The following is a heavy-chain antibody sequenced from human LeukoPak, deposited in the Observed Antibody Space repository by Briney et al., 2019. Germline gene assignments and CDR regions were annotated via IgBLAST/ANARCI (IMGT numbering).Heavy chain of an antibody. J-gene: IGHJ4*02. CDR1: GYTFTSYG. V-gene: IGHV1-18*01. CDR3: ARDLWGLTNFDY. CDR2: ISAYNGNT. Sequence: ASVKVSCKASGYTFTSYGISWVRQAPGQGLEWMGWISAYNGNTNYAQKLQGRVTMTTDTSTRTAYMELRSLRSDDTAVYYRARDLWGLTNFDYWGQGTLVTVSS. D-gene: IGHD3-10*01.